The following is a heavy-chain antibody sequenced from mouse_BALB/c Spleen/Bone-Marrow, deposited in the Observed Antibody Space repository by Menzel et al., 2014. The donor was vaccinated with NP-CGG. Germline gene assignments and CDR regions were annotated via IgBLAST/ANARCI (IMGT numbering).Heavy chain of an antibody. V-gene: IGHV2-9*02. CDR3: ARDRGFGYDRTMDY. D-gene: IGHD2-2*01. CDR2: IWAGGST. Sequence: GMLVESGPGLVAPSQSLSIPCTVSGFSLPSYGVHWVRQPPGKGLEWLGVIWAGGSTNYNSALMSRLSISKDNSKSQVFLKMNSLQTDDTAMYFCARDRGFGYDRTMDYWGQGTSVTVSS. J-gene: IGHJ4*01. CDR1: GFSLPSYG.